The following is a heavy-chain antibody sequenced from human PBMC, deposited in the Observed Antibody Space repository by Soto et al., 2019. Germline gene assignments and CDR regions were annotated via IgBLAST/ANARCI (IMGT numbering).Heavy chain of an antibody. CDR2: IWYDGSNK. D-gene: IGHD1-26*01. V-gene: IGHV3-33*01. CDR1: GFTFSSYG. J-gene: IGHJ4*02. Sequence: QVQLVESGGGVVQPGRSLRLSCAASGFTFSSYGMHWVRQAPGKGLEWVAGIWYDGSNKYYADSVKGRFTISRDNSKNTLYLKMISQRAEETAVYYCARNIGNYFDYWGQGTLVTVSS. CDR3: ARNIGNYFDY.